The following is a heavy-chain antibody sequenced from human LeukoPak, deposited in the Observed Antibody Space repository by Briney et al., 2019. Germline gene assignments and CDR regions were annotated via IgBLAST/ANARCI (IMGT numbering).Heavy chain of an antibody. CDR3: AREGAYCSGGSCYFDY. CDR1: GYNFTGYY. V-gene: IGHV1-2*02. Sequence: ASVKVSCKASGYNFTGYYMHWVRQAPGQGLEWMGWINPNSGGTNYAQKFQGRVTMTRDTSISTAYMELSRLRSDDTAVYYCAREGAYCSGGSCYFDYWGQGTLVTVSS. CDR2: INPNSGGT. J-gene: IGHJ4*02. D-gene: IGHD2-15*01.